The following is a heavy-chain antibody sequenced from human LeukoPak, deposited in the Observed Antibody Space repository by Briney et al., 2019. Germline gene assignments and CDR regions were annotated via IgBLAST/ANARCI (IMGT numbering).Heavy chain of an antibody. CDR1: GLTFSSYG. Sequence: GGSLRLSCAASGLTFSSYGMHWVRQAPGKGLEWVAVISYDGSNKYYADSVKGRFTISRDNSKNTLYLQMNSLRAEDTAVYYCARARNRNYYFHGVDVWGQGTTVTVSS. CDR2: ISYDGSNK. CDR3: ARARNRNYYFHGVDV. V-gene: IGHV3-30*03. J-gene: IGHJ6*02. D-gene: IGHD4-11*01.